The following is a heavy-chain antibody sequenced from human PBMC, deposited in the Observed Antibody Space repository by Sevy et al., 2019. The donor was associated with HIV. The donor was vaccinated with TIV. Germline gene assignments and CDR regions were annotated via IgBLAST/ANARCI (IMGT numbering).Heavy chain of an antibody. Sequence: GGSLRLSCAASGFTFSSYGMHWVRQAPGKGLEWVAVISYDGSNKYYADSVKGRFTISRDNSKNTLYRQMNSLRAEDTAVYDGANRRPGVDTCMDVWGKGTTVTVSS. D-gene: IGHD6-6*01. V-gene: IGHV3-30*18. CDR2: ISYDGSNK. CDR3: ANRRPGVDTCMDV. CDR1: GFTFSSYG. J-gene: IGHJ6*03.